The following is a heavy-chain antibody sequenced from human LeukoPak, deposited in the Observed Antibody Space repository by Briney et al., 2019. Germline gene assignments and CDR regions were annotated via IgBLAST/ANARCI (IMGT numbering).Heavy chain of an antibody. CDR2: IIPFSGTE. Sequence: SVKVSCKASGGTLNTFAISWVRQAPGQGLGWMGGIIPFSGTENYAQKFQGRITITADESTSTAYMELSSLRSEDTAVYYCARDPPSYGPRFYFDPWGQGTLVTVSS. CDR1: GGTLNTFA. J-gene: IGHJ4*02. V-gene: IGHV1-69*13. D-gene: IGHD5-18*01. CDR3: ARDPPSYGPRFYFDP.